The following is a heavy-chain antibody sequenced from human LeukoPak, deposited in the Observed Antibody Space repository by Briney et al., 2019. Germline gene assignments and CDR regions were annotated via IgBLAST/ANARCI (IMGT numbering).Heavy chain of an antibody. J-gene: IGHJ4*02. V-gene: IGHV3-7*04. CDR1: GFTFSSYW. CDR3: ARDRRCSSTSCYYIDY. Sequence: GGSLRLSCAASGFTFSSYWMTWVRQAPGKGLEWVANIKQDGSEKYYVDSVKGRFTISRDNAKNSLYLQMNSLRAEDTAVYYCARDRRCSSTSCYYIDYWGQGTLVTVSS. CDR2: IKQDGSEK. D-gene: IGHD2-2*01.